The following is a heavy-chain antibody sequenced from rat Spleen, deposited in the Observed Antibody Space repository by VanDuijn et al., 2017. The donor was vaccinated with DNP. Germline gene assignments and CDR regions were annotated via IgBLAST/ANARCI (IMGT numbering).Heavy chain of an antibody. CDR2: ISYEGGTT. V-gene: IGHV5-22*01. Sequence: EVQLVESGGGLVQPGRSLILSCAASGFTFSDYYMAWVRQAPKKGLEWVASISYEGGTTYYGDSVKGRFTITRDNAKSTLYLQMDSLRSEDTATYYCATHPYDGSYYYNAMDAWGQGTSVTVSS. J-gene: IGHJ4*01. D-gene: IGHD1-12*02. CDR3: ATHPYDGSYYYNAMDA. CDR1: GFTFSDYY.